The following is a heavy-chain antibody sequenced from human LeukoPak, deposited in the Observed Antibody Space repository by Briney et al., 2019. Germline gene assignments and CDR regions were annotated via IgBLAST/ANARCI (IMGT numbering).Heavy chain of an antibody. V-gene: IGHV1-2*02. D-gene: IGHD3-22*01. CDR2: INPNSGGT. Sequence: ASVNVSCKASGYTFTGYYLHWVRQAPGQGLEGMGWINPNSGGTNYAQKFQGRVTMTRDKSISTAYMELSSLRSDDTAAYYCAREARSTEGDDSSGYWGQGTRVTVSS. CDR1: GYTFTGYY. CDR3: AREARSTEGDDSSGY. J-gene: IGHJ4*02.